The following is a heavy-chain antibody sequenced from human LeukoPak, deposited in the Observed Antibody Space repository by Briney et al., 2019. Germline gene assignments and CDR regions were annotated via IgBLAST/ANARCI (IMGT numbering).Heavy chain of an antibody. CDR3: ARGLLTMVRGVISNYYYYYMDV. Sequence: SETLSLTCTVSGGFIGSFYWNWIRQPPGKGLEWIGNIYFSGSTNYNPSLKSRVTISVDTSKNQFSLKLSSVTAADTAVYYCARGLLTMVRGVISNYYYYYMDVWGKGTTVTVSS. V-gene: IGHV4-59*12. J-gene: IGHJ6*03. D-gene: IGHD3-10*01. CDR2: IYFSGST. CDR1: GGFIGSFY.